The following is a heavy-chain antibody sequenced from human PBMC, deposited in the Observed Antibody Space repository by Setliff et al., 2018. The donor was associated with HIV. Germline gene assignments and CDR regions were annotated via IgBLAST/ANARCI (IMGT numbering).Heavy chain of an antibody. J-gene: IGHJ4*02. V-gene: IGHV7-4-1*01. D-gene: IGHD4-17*01. CDR3: ARDDYANTDLDF. CDR1: GYTFINYD. Sequence: GASVKVSCKASGYTFINYDIYWVRQSTGQGLEWMGWMNPDSGNPTYAQGFTGRFVFSSDTSVRTAYLQIVGLKAEDTAVYFCARDDYANTDLDFWGPGTLVTVSS. CDR2: MNPDSGNP.